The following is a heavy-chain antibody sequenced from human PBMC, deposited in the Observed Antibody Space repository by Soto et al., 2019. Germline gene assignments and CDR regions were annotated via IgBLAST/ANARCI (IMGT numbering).Heavy chain of an antibody. D-gene: IGHD6-13*01. J-gene: IGHJ5*02. Sequence: ASVTVSCQASGYTLTSYGISWVRQAPGQGLEWMGWISAYNGNTNYAQKLQGRVTMTTDTSTSTAYMELRSLRSDDTAVYYCARLHSSSWYSWFDPWGQGTLVTVSS. CDR2: ISAYNGNT. CDR3: ARLHSSSWYSWFDP. CDR1: GYTLTSYG. V-gene: IGHV1-18*01.